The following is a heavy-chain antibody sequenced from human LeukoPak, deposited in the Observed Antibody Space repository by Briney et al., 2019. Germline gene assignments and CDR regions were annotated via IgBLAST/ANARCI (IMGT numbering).Heavy chain of an antibody. CDR3: AKDGGGGNSGWLDY. Sequence: PGGSLRLSCTASGFTFGDYAMSWFRQAPGKGLEWVAVISYDGSNKYYADSVKGRFTISRDNSKNTLYLQMNSLRAEDTAVYYCAKDGGGGNSGWLDYWGQGTLVTVSS. J-gene: IGHJ4*02. V-gene: IGHV3-30*04. CDR2: ISYDGSNK. CDR1: GFTFGDYA. D-gene: IGHD4-23*01.